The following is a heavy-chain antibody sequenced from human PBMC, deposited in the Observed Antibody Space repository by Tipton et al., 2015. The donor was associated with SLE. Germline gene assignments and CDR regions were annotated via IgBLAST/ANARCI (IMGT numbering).Heavy chain of an antibody. D-gene: IGHD3-22*01. CDR3: AKNFGPSDYYDSTGNAFDI. J-gene: IGHJ3*02. CDR1: GFTFSSFW. V-gene: IGHV3-74*01. CDR2: MNLDGSIT. Sequence: GSLRLSCAASGFTFSSFWMHWVRQIPGKGPVWVSRMNLDGSITTYADSVKGRFTISRDNAKNSLHLQMNSLTTEDTALYFCAKNFGPSDYYDSTGNAFDIWGQGTMVTVSS.